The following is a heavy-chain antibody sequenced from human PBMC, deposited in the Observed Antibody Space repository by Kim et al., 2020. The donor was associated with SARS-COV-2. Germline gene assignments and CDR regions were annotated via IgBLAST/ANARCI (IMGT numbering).Heavy chain of an antibody. J-gene: IGHJ5*02. Sequence: SETLSLTCTVSGGSISSGGYYWSWIRQHPGKGLEWIGYIYYSGSTYYNPSLKSRVTISVDTSKNQFSLKLSSVTAADTAVYYCARDRERYYYGSGSPTSGFDPWGQGTLVTVSS. V-gene: IGHV4-31*03. CDR1: GGSISSGGYY. D-gene: IGHD3-10*01. CDR2: IYYSGST. CDR3: ARDRERYYYGSGSPTSGFDP.